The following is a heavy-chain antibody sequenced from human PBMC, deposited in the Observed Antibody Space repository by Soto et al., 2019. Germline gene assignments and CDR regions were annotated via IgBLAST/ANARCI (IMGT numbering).Heavy chain of an antibody. CDR1: GFTFSSYS. V-gene: IGHV3-21*01. Sequence: GGSLRLSCAASGFTFSSYSMNWVRQAPGKGLEWVSSISSSSSYIYYADSVKGRFTISRDNAKNSLYLQMNSLRAEDTAVYYCARAGIAARRQSHYNWFDPWGQGTLVTVSS. CDR3: ARAGIAARRQSHYNWFDP. J-gene: IGHJ5*02. D-gene: IGHD6-6*01. CDR2: ISSSSSYI.